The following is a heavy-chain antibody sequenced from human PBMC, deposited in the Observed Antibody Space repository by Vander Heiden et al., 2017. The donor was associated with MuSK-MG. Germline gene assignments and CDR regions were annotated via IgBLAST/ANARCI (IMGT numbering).Heavy chain of an antibody. CDR3: ARLEVGAGTTVGDFDY. J-gene: IGHJ4*02. CDR2: ISAYNGNT. Sequence: HVQLVQSGAEVKKPEASVKVSCKASGYTFTSYGISWVRQAPGQGLEWMGWISAYNGNTNYAQKLQGRVTMTTDTSTSTAYMELRSMRSHETAVYYCARLEVGAGTTVGDFDYWGQGTLVTVSS. CDR1: GYTFTSYG. V-gene: IGHV1-18*01. D-gene: IGHD4-4*01.